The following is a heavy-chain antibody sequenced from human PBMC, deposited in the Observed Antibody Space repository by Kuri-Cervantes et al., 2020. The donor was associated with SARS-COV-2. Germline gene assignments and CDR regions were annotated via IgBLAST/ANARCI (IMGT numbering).Heavy chain of an antibody. CDR1: GFTFSSYG. V-gene: IGHV3-30*18. Sequence: GASLKISCAASGFTFSSYGMHWVRQAPGKGLELVAVISYDGSNKYYADSVKGRFTISRDNSKNTLHLQMNRLRAEDTAVYYCAKGGDMIVVVILRYWGQGTLVTVSS. CDR3: AKGGDMIVVVILRY. CDR2: ISYDGSNK. J-gene: IGHJ4*02. D-gene: IGHD3-22*01.